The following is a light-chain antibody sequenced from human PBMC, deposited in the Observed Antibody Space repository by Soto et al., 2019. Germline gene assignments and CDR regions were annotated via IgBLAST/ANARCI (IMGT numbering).Light chain of an antibody. CDR2: EVN. V-gene: IGLV2-23*02. CDR1: SSDIGGYKY. CDR3: CSYAGSSTSPYV. J-gene: IGLJ1*01. Sequence: QSVLTQPASVSGSPGQSITISCTGTSSDIGGYKYVSWYQQYPGKAPKLMIYEVNYRPSGVSNRFSGSKSGNTASLTISGLQAEDEADYYCCSYAGSSTSPYVFGTGTKVTVL.